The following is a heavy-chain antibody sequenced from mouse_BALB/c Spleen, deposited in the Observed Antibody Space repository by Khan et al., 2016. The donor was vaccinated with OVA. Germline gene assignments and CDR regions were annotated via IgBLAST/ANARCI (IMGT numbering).Heavy chain of an antibody. CDR2: IYPGDDTT. CDR1: GYTFTAYD. J-gene: IGHJ4*01. Sequence: QVQLQPSGPELVKPGTLVKISCRASGYTFTAYDINWVKQRPGQGLEWIGWIYPGDDTTKYNENFKGKATLTADKSSNTAYMQLSSLTSEESAVYFCAREGLRGVAMDYWGQGTSVSVSS. CDR3: AREGLRGVAMDY. D-gene: IGHD2-4*01. V-gene: IGHV1S56*01.